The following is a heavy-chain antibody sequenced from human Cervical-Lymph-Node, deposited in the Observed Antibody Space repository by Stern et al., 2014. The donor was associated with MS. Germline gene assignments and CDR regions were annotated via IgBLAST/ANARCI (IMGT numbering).Heavy chain of an antibody. Sequence: QVQLVQSGAEVKKPGSSVKVSCKASGDTFNNFDIGWVRQAPGQGPEWLGGITPLFGTANYAQRLQDRVPFTADESTSTTYMELSRLRSEDTAIYYCARHQGGVAAFWGQGTLVTVSS. J-gene: IGHJ4*02. CDR3: ARHQGGVAAF. CDR1: GDTFNNFD. CDR2: ITPLFGTA. V-gene: IGHV1-69*01. D-gene: IGHD6-13*01.